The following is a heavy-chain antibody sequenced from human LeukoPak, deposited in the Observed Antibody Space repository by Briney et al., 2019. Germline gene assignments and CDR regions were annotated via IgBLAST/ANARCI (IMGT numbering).Heavy chain of an antibody. CDR3: ARVYDSSGYYFD. CDR2: IYYSGST. J-gene: IGHJ4*02. Sequence: SETLSLTCTVSGGSISSSSYYWGWIRQPPGNGLEWIGSIYYSGSTYYNPSLKSRVTISVDTSKNQFSLKLSSVTAADTAVYYCARVYDSSGYYFDWGQGTLVTVSS. V-gene: IGHV4-39*01. D-gene: IGHD3-22*01. CDR1: GGSISSSSYY.